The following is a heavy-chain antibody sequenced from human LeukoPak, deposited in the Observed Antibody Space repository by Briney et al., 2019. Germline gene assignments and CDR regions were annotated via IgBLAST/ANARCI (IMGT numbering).Heavy chain of an antibody. J-gene: IGHJ4*02. CDR3: ARSPMAAAGRTPRPL. Sequence: SETLSLTCTVSGGSISSSSYYWGWIRQPPGKGLEWIGSIYYSGSTYYNPSLKSRVTISVDTSKNQFSLKLSSVTAADTAVYYCARSPMAAAGRTPRPLWGQGNLFTVSS. D-gene: IGHD6-13*01. V-gene: IGHV4-39*01. CDR2: IYYSGST. CDR1: GGSISSSSYY.